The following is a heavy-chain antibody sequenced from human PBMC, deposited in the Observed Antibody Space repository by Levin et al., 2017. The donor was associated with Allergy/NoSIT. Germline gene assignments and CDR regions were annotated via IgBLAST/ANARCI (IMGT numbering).Heavy chain of an antibody. V-gene: IGHV1-18*01. Sequence: GASVKVSCKASGYTFTHYGITWLRQAPGQGLEWMGWISANNGNTKYAQMFQGRVTMTTDSSTSTAYMELRGLRSDDTAVYYCARAHWNAEINEFDYWGQGALVTVSS. J-gene: IGHJ4*02. CDR3: ARAHWNAEINEFDY. CDR2: ISANNGNT. D-gene: IGHD1-1*01. CDR1: GYTFTHYG.